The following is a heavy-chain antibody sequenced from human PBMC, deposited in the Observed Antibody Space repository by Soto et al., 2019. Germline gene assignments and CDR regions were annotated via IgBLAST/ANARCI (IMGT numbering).Heavy chain of an antibody. J-gene: IGHJ5*02. CDR2: IYFTGNT. D-gene: IGHD3-22*01. CDR3: ARGNDSSGYYFA. V-gene: IGHV4-31*03. Sequence: PSETLSLTCTASGASINSGGYYWNWVRLLPGRGLEWIGYIYFTGNTYYNPSLKSRVTISVDKSKNQFSLKLSSVTAADTAVYYCARGNDSSGYYFAWGQGTLVTVSS. CDR1: GASINSGGYY.